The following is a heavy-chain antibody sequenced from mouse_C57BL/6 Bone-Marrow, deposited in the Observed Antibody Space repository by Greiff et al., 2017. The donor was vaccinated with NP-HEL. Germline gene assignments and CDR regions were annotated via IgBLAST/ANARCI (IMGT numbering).Heavy chain of an antibody. CDR3: ARLAMDY. V-gene: IGHV5-17*01. J-gene: IGHJ4*01. CDR2: ISSGSSTI. CDR1: GFTFSDYG. Sequence: EVKVVESGGGLVKPGGSLKLSCAASGFTFSDYGMHWVRQAPETGLEWVAYISSGSSTISYADTVKGRFTISRDNAKNTLFLQMTSRRSEDTAMYYGARLAMDYWGQGTSVTVSS.